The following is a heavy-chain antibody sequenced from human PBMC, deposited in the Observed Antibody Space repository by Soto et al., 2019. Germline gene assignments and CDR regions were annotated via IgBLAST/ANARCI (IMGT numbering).Heavy chain of an antibody. CDR2: IKSKTDGGTT. CDR3: TIESRCMLFNAVGECEDDFDY. CDR1: GFTFSNAW. J-gene: IGHJ4*02. D-gene: IGHD2-8*01. V-gene: IGHV3-15*01. Sequence: EVQLVESGGGLVKPGGSLRLSCAASGFTFSNAWMSWVRQAPGKGLEWVGRIKSKTDGGTTDYAAPVKGRFTISRDDSKNTLYLQMNSLKTEDTAVYYCTIESRCMLFNAVGECEDDFDYWGQGTLVTVSS.